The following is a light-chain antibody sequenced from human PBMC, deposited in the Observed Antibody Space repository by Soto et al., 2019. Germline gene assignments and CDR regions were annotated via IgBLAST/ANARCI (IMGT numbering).Light chain of an antibody. V-gene: IGKV1-5*01. CDR3: QHYNSYSEA. Sequence: DIQITQSPSTLSASVGDRVTITCRASQSISSWLAWYPQKPGKAPKILIYDASSLESGVRSRFSGRGSGTEFTLTISSLQPDDFATYYCQHYNSYSEAFGQGTKVDIK. CDR2: DAS. CDR1: QSISSW. J-gene: IGKJ1*01.